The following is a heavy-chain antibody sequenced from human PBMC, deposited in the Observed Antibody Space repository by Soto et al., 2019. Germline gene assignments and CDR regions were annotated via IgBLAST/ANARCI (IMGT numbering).Heavy chain of an antibody. CDR3: AKLYTSSPVAY. V-gene: IGHV3-30*18. CDR1: GFTFSSYG. D-gene: IGHD6-13*01. Sequence: GGSLRLSCAASGFTFSSYGMHWVRQAPGKGLEWVAVISYDGSNKYYADYVKGRFTNSRDNSKNTLYLQMNSLRAEDTAVYYCAKLYTSSPVAYWGQGTLVTVSS. CDR2: ISYDGSNK. J-gene: IGHJ4*02.